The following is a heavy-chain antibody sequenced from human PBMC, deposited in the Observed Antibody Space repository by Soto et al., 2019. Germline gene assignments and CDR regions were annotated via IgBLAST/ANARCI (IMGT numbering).Heavy chain of an antibody. J-gene: IGHJ4*02. CDR1: GGTFSSYT. V-gene: IGHV1-69*02. D-gene: IGHD6-6*01. CDR2: IIPILGIA. Sequence: QVQLVQSGAEVKKPGSSVKVSCKASGGTFSSYTISWVRQAPGQGLEWMGRIIPILGIANYAQKFQGRVTIXXDXSXXTAYMELSSLRSEDTAVYYCARAPDSSYWNQGFDYWGQGTLVTVSS. CDR3: ARAPDSSYWNQGFDY.